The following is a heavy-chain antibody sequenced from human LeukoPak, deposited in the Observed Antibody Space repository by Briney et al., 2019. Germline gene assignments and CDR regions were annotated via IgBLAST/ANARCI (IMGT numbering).Heavy chain of an antibody. CDR2: ISSSSSYI. Sequence: GGSLRLSCASSGFTFSSYSMNWVRQAAGKGLEWVSSISSSSSYIYYADSVKGRFTISRDNAKNSLYLQMNSLRAEDTAVYYCARDRVAVVVPAAKVNYYYYGMDVWGQGTTVTVSS. D-gene: IGHD2-2*01. V-gene: IGHV3-21*01. J-gene: IGHJ6*02. CDR3: ARDRVAVVVPAAKVNYYYYGMDV. CDR1: GFTFSSYS.